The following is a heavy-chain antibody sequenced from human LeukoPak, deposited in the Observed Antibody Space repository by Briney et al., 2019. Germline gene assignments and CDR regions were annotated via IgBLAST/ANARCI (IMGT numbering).Heavy chain of an antibody. CDR1: GSTFTSYW. D-gene: IGHD6-19*01. J-gene: IGHJ4*02. CDR2: IYPGDSDT. V-gene: IGHV5-51*01. CDR3: ARLVSVAGLFDY. Sequence: GASLKISCEASGSTFTSYWIGGVRPMPGKGLEWMGIIYPGDSDTTYSTSFQGPVTISAYKSIGTAYLQWRSLKASDTAMYYCARLVSVAGLFDYWGQGTLVTVSS.